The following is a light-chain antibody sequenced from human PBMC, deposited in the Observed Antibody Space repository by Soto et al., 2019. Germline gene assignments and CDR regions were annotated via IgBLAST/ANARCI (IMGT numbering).Light chain of an antibody. CDR2: GAS. CDR3: QQYGSSPPT. J-gene: IGKJ1*01. Sequence: IVLTQSPGTLSLSPGERTTLSCRASQSISRHLAWYQQKPGQGPRLLIYGASSRATGTPDRFSGSGSGTDFTLTINRLEPEDFALYYCQQYGSSPPTFGQGTKVEIK. V-gene: IGKV3-20*01. CDR1: QSISRH.